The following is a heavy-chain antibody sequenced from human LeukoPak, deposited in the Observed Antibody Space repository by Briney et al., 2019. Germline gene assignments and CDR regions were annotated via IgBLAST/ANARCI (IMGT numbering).Heavy chain of an antibody. CDR3: AKDAQPRSRWFDP. D-gene: IGHD3-16*01. V-gene: IGHV4-4*02. Sequence: SETLSLTCAVSGVSITYSNWWSWVRQPPGKGLEWIGEIHDDGGFHCNPLLKGRVAMSMDRSQNQFSLRLSSVTAADTAVYYCAKDAQPRSRWFDPWGQGTLVTVSS. J-gene: IGHJ5*02. CDR1: GVSITYSNW. CDR2: IHDDGGF.